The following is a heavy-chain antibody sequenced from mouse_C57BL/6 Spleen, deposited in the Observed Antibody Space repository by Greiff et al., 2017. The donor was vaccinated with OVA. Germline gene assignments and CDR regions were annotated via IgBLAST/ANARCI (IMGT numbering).Heavy chain of an antibody. CDR1: GYTFTDYY. V-gene: IGHV1-19*01. CDR3: ARRYGSSHWYFDV. D-gene: IGHD1-1*01. CDR2: INPYNGGT. J-gene: IGHJ1*03. Sequence: VQLQQSGPVLVKPGASVKMSCKASGYTFTDYYMNWVKQSHGKSLEWIGVINPYNGGTSYNQKFKGKATLTVDKSSSTAYMELNSLKSEDSAVYYCARRYGSSHWYFDVWGTGTTVTVSS.